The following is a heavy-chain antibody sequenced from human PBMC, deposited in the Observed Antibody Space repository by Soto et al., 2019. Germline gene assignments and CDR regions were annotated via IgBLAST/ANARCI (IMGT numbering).Heavy chain of an antibody. CDR2: IYYSGST. V-gene: IGHV4-31*03. Sequence: PSETLSLTCTVSGGSISSGGYYWSRIRQHPGKGLEWIGYIYYSGSTYSNPSLKSRVTISVDTSKNQFSLKLSSVTAADTAVYYCARVPSSHYYGMDVWGQGTTVTVSS. J-gene: IGHJ6*02. CDR3: ARVPSSHYYGMDV. CDR1: GGSISSGGYY. D-gene: IGHD1-26*01.